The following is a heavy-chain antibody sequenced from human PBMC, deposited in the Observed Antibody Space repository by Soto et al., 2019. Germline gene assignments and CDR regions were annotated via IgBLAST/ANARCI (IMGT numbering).Heavy chain of an antibody. J-gene: IGHJ4*02. Sequence: GGSLRLSCAVSGFTFSSYIMNWVRQAPGKGLEWVSSISSSSSYIYYADSVSGRFTISRDNAKNTLYLQMSSLRAEDTAVYVYARPPEDSTSCNHDALDYWGQGTLVTVSS. CDR3: ARPPEDSTSCNHDALDY. CDR2: ISSSSSYI. CDR1: GFTFSSYI. V-gene: IGHV3-21*01. D-gene: IGHD2-2*01.